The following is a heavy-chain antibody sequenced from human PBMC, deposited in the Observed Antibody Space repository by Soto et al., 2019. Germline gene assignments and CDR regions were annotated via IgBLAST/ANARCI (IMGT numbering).Heavy chain of an antibody. CDR3: ARESGGYRSFDY. V-gene: IGHV3-9*01. Sequence: GGSLRLSCAASGFTFDDYAMHWVRQAPGKGLEWVSDISWKSDSIGYADSVKGRFTISRDNAKNSLYLQMNSLRSEDTALYYCARESGGYRSFDYWGQGTLVTVSS. CDR1: GFTFDDYA. CDR2: ISWKSDSI. D-gene: IGHD2-21*01. J-gene: IGHJ4*02.